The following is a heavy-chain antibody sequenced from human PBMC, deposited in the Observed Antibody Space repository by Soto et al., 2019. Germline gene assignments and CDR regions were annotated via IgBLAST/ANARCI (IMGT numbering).Heavy chain of an antibody. D-gene: IGHD4-17*01. J-gene: IGHJ3*02. CDR2: ISGSGGST. Sequence: GGSLRLSCAASGFTFSSYAMSWVRQAPGKGLEWVSAISGSGGSTYSADSVKGRFPISRDNSKNTLYLHRNSLRAEGTAVCYWADAGMTPVTALAIDIW. CDR3: ADAGMTPVTALAIDI. V-gene: IGHV3-23*01. CDR1: GFTFSSYA.